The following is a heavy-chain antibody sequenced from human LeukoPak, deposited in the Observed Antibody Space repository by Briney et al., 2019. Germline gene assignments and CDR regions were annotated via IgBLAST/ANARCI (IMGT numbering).Heavy chain of an antibody. CDR3: ARWYYSGWAFDY. J-gene: IGHJ4*02. CDR1: GGTISSYY. V-gene: IGHV4-59*08. CDR2: IHDSGST. D-gene: IGHD6-19*01. Sequence: PSETLSLTCTVSGGTISSYYRNWIRQPPGKGLEWIGYIHDSGSTKYNPSLKSRVTISVETPKNQFSLKLSSVTAADTAVYYCARWYYSGWAFDYWGQGTLVTGSS.